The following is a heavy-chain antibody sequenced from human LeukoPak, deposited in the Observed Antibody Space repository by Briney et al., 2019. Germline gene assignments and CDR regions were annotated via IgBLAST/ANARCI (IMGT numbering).Heavy chain of an antibody. J-gene: IGHJ4*02. V-gene: IGHV4-39*07. CDR2: IYYSGST. Sequence: PSETLSLTCTVSGGSISSSSYYWGWIRQPPGKGLEWIGSIYYSGSTYYNPSLKSRVTISVDTSKNQFSLKLSSVTAADTAVYYCARGGFYGGNRPFDYWGQGTLVTVSS. CDR3: ARGGFYGGNRPFDY. D-gene: IGHD4-23*01. CDR1: GGSISSSSYY.